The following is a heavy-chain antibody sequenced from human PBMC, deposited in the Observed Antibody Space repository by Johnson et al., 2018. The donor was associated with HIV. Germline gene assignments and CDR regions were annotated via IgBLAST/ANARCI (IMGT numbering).Heavy chain of an antibody. Sequence: VQLVESGGGVVRPGGSLRLSCAASGFTFDDYGMSWVRQAPGKGLEWVSCINWNSGSTGYADSVKGRFTISRDNAKNSLYLQMNSLRHGDTAVYYCVRGGSDAFDIWGQGTMVTVSS. J-gene: IGHJ3*02. D-gene: IGHD2-15*01. CDR2: INWNSGST. V-gene: IGHV3-20*04. CDR1: GFTFDDYG. CDR3: VRGGSDAFDI.